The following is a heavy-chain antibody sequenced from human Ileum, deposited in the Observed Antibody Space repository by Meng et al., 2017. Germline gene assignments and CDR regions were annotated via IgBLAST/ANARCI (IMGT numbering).Heavy chain of an antibody. CDR2: IHHSGST. V-gene: IGHV4-4*02. CDR3: ARGTGDIRVGFDY. D-gene: IGHD7-27*01. Sequence: QVQLQGSGPGLVKPSGTLSLTCTVSGASIIGVNWWTWVRQTPGKGLEWIGEIHHSGSTNYIPSLKSRVTLSVDKSKNQFSLSMTSVTAADTAVYYCARGTGDIRVGFDYWGQGTLVTVSS. CDR1: GASIIGVNW. J-gene: IGHJ4*02.